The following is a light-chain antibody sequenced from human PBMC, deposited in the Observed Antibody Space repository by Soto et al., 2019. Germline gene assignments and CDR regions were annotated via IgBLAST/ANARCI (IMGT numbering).Light chain of an antibody. CDR1: SSNIGDNP. Sequence: QPVLTQPPSASGTPGQRVTLSCSGSSSNIGDNPVNWYQQVPGAAPKLLIYINDQRPSGVPYRFSGSKSGTSAALAISGLQPEDEADYYCAAWYDSLNALFGTGTKLTVL. CDR3: AAWYDSLNAL. V-gene: IGLV1-44*01. J-gene: IGLJ1*01. CDR2: IND.